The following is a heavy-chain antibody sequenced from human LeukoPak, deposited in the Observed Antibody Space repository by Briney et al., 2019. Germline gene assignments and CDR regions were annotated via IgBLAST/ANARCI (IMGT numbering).Heavy chain of an antibody. CDR1: GGSISNYY. CDR2: IYYSGIT. Sequence: SETLSLTCTVSGGSISNYYWNFIRQPPGKGLEWIGYIYYSGITNYNPSLKSRVTISVDTSKNQFSLKLSSVTAADTPVYYCARAGRWEGRPHAFDIWGQGTMVAVSS. J-gene: IGHJ3*02. V-gene: IGHV4-59*01. D-gene: IGHD1-26*01. CDR3: ARAGRWEGRPHAFDI.